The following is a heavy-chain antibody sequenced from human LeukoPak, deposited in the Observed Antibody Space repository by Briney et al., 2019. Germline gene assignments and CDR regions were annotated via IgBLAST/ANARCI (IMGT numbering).Heavy chain of an antibody. D-gene: IGHD2-2*02. CDR2: ISAYNGNT. CDR1: GYTFTSYG. V-gene: IGHV1-18*01. Sequence: ASVKVSCKASGYTFTSYGISWVRQAPGQGLEWMGWISAYNGNTNYAQKLQGRVTMTTDTSTSTAYMELRSLRSDDTAVYYCARVASPDIVVVPAAIGIYYGMDVWGQGTTVTVSS. CDR3: ARVASPDIVVVPAAIGIYYGMDV. J-gene: IGHJ6*02.